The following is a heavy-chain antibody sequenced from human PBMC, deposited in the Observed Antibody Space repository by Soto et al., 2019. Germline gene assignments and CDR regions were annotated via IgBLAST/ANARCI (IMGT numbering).Heavy chain of an antibody. D-gene: IGHD6-13*01. CDR1: GFTFSSYA. Sequence: EVQLLESGGGLVQPGGSLRLSCAASGFTFSSYAMYWVHQAPGKGLEWVSVISGSDGSTYYADSVKGRFTISRDNSKNTLNLQMNSLRAEDTAVYYCARRSSSWYFDYWGQGTLVTVSS. CDR3: ARRSSSWYFDY. J-gene: IGHJ4*02. V-gene: IGHV3-23*01. CDR2: ISGSDGST.